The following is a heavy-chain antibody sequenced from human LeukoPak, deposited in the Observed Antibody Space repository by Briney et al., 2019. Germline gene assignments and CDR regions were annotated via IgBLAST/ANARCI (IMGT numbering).Heavy chain of an antibody. CDR1: GFTFSSYA. J-gene: IGHJ4*02. V-gene: IGHV3-23*01. CDR3: AKEKATVVTPGLDY. Sequence: PGGSLRLSCAASGFTFSSYAITWVRQAPGKGLEWVSAISGSGGNTYYVDSVKGRFTISRDNSKNTLYLRMNSLRAEDTAEYYCAKEKATVVTPGLDYWGQGTPVTVSS. D-gene: IGHD4-23*01. CDR2: ISGSGGNT.